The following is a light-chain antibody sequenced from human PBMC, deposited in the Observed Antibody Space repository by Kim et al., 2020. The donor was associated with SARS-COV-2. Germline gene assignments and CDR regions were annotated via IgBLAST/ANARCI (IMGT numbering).Light chain of an antibody. V-gene: IGKV4-1*01. Sequence: TINDSSTQSLLTSSDNKTYLAGYQQQLGQPPKLLIHWASTRESGVPDRCSGSGSGADFSLSISRLQAEDVAVYSCQQYYSTPPTFGQGTRLEIK. CDR3: QQYYSTPPT. CDR1: QSLLTSSDNKTY. CDR2: WAS. J-gene: IGKJ5*01.